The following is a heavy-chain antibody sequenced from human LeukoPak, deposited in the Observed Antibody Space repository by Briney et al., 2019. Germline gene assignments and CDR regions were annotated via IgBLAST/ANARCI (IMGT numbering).Heavy chain of an antibody. CDR1: GYTFTGYY. D-gene: IGHD6-6*01. CDR2: INPNSGGT. J-gene: IGHJ6*03. Sequence: ASVKVSCKASGYTFTGYYMHWVRQGPGQGLEWMGWINPNSGGTNYAQKFQGRVTMTRDTSISTAYMELSRLRSDDTAVYYCARGAYSSSSGRGYYYYYMDVWGKGTTVTVSS. V-gene: IGHV1-2*02. CDR3: ARGAYSSSSGRGYYYYYMDV.